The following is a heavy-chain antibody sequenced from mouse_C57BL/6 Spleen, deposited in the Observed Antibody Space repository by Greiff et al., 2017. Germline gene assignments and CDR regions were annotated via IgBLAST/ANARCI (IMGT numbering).Heavy chain of an antibody. J-gene: IGHJ3*01. CDR1: GFTFSSYT. D-gene: IGHD2-4*01. Sequence: EVKLMESGGGLVKPGGSLKLSCAASGFTFSSYTMSWVRQTPGKRLEWVATISGGGGNTYYPDSVKGRFTISRDNAKNTLYLQMSSLRSEDTALYYCARDAHIDYPFAYWGQGTLVTVSA. CDR2: ISGGGGNT. V-gene: IGHV5-9*01. CDR3: ARDAHIDYPFAY.